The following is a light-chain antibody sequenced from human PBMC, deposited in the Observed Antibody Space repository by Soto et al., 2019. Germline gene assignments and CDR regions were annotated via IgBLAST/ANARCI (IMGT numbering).Light chain of an antibody. CDR3: QQYNNWPPYT. J-gene: IGKJ2*01. CDR1: QSVSSD. V-gene: IGKV3-15*01. CDR2: GAS. Sequence: EIVMTQSPATLSVSPGDRATLSCRASQSVSSDLAWYQQKPGQAPRHLIYGASTRATGIPTRFSGSGSGTEFTLTISSLQSEDFAVYYCQQYNNWPPYTFGQGTKLEIK.